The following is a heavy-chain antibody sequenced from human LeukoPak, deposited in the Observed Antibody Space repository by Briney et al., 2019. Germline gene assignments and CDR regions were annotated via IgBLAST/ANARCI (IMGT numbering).Heavy chain of an antibody. D-gene: IGHD3-3*01. CDR2: ISYDGSNK. CDR1: GFTFSSYA. V-gene: IGHV3-30-3*01. CDR3: ARGITTIFGVSPMDV. Sequence: GGSLRLSCAASGFTFSSYAMHWVRQAPGKGLEWVAVISYDGSNKYYADSVKGRFTISRDNAKNSLYLQMNSLRAEDTAVYYCARGITTIFGVSPMDVWGKGTTVTVSS. J-gene: IGHJ6*03.